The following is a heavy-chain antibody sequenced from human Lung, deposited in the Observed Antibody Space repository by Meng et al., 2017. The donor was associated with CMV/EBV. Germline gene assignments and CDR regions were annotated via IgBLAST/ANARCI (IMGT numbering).Heavy chain of an antibody. J-gene: IGHJ4*02. D-gene: IGHD2-15*01. Sequence: SCAASGFSFSDNYMDWFRQAPGKGLECVGRIRDKAATYSTEYAASVRGRFTISRDDSKNSLYLQMNSLKIEDTAVYYCVKDFLGAGDFWGQGTPVTVSS. CDR2: IRDKAATYST. CDR1: GFSFSDNY. CDR3: VKDFLGAGDF. V-gene: IGHV3-72*01.